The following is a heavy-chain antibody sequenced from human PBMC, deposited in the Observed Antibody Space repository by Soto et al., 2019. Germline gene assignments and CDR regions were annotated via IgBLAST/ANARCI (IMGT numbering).Heavy chain of an antibody. CDR3: AGGGYYYGSSDPGVYFPH. CDR1: GGSISSGGYY. CDR2: IYYSGST. Sequence: QVQLQESGPGLVKPSQTLSLTCTVSGGSISSGGYYWSWIRQHPGKGLEWIGYIYYSGSTYYNPSLKRRGTVAGATSKNQFSLKLRSVTAADTAVYYCAGGGYYYGSSDPGVYFPHWGPGTLVTVSS. D-gene: IGHD3-22*01. J-gene: IGHJ1*01. V-gene: IGHV4-31*03.